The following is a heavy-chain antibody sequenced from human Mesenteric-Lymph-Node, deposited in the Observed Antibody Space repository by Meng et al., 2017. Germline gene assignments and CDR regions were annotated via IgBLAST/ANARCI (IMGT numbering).Heavy chain of an antibody. CDR3: ARESGGKPFFDY. D-gene: IGHD4-23*01. J-gene: IGHJ4*02. V-gene: IGHV1-69*06. Sequence: SVKVSCKASGGTFSSYAISWVRQAPGQGLEWMGGIIPIFGTANYAQKFQGRVTITADKSTSTAYMELSSLRSEDTAVYYCARESGGKPFFDYWGQGTLVTVSS. CDR2: IIPIFGTA. CDR1: GGTFSSYA.